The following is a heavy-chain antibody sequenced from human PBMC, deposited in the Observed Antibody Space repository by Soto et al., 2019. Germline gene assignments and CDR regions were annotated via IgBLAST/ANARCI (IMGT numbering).Heavy chain of an antibody. CDR2: TYFRGNT. V-gene: IGHV4-39*01. Sequence: QLQLQESGPGLVKPSETLSLTCSVSGDSINSDKYYWGWIRQPPGKGPEWLGSTYFRGNTYYNPSPQSRDTLPLAKSKNQFSLMLNSVTAADSAVYFCARLEGLATISYYFDFWGQGALVTVSS. D-gene: IGHD3-9*01. CDR1: GDSINSDKYY. CDR3: ARLEGLATISYYFDF. J-gene: IGHJ4*02.